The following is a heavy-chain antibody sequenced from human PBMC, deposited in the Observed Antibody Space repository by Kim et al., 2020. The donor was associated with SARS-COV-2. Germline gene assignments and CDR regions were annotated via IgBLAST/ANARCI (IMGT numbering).Heavy chain of an antibody. V-gene: IGHV3-23*01. CDR2: ISGSGGST. D-gene: IGHD1-26*01. CDR3: AKGGGGGSSYPNLVDY. Sequence: GGSLRLSCAASGFTFSSYAMSWVRQAPGKGLEWVSAISGSGGSTYYADSVKGRFTISRDNSKNTLYLQMNSLRAEDTAVYYCAKGGGGGSSYPNLVDYWGQGTLVTVSS. CDR1: GFTFSSYA. J-gene: IGHJ4*02.